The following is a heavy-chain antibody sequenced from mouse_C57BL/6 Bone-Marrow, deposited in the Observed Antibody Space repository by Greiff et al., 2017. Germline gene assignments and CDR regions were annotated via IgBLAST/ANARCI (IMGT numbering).Heavy chain of an antibody. CDR2: IYPRSGNT. D-gene: IGHD1-1*01. CDR3: ARNPSITTFDY. V-gene: IGHV1-81*01. J-gene: IGHJ2*01. Sequence: QVQLKQSGAELARPGASVKLSCKASGYTFTSYGISWVKQRTGQGLEWIGEIYPRSGNTYYNAKFKGKATLTADKSSSTAYMELRSLTSEDSAVYFCARNPSITTFDYWGQGTTLTVSS. CDR1: GYTFTSYG.